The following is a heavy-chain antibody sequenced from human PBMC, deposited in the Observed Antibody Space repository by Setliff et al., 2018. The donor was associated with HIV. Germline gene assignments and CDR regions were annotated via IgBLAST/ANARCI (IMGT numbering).Heavy chain of an antibody. CDR2: MHHSGGT. V-gene: IGHV4-38-2*02. D-gene: IGHD3-16*01. CDR1: GYSISTGYN. Sequence: SETLSLTCTVSGYSISTGYNWGCIRQPPGKGLEWIGSMHHSGGTYCNPSLKTRVTISLDTSKNQFSLNLSSVTAADTAVYYCVRGGSWGIIWGQGTVVTVSS. J-gene: IGHJ3*02. CDR3: VRGGSWGII.